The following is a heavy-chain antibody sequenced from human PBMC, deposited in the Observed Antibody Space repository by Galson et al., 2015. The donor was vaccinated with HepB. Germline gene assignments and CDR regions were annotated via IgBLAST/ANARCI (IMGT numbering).Heavy chain of an antibody. Sequence: SLRLSCAASGFTFSSYWMSWVRQAPGKGLEWVANIKQDGSEKYYVDSVKGRFTISRDNAKNSLYLQMNSLRAEDTAVYYCARDPTEAGVNLVDYWGQGTLVTVSS. J-gene: IGHJ4*02. CDR3: ARDPTEAGVNLVDY. CDR1: GFTFSSYW. V-gene: IGHV3-7*01. D-gene: IGHD1-20*01. CDR2: IKQDGSEK.